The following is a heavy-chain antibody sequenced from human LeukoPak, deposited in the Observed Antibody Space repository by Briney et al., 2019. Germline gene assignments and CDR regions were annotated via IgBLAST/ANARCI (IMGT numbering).Heavy chain of an antibody. CDR2: IYYSGST. Sequence: SETLSLTCTVSGGSISSYYWSWIRQPPGKGLEWIGYIYYSGSTNYNPSLKSRVTISVDTSKNQFSLKLSSVTAADTAVYYCARHGFPFYGFDIRGQGTMVTVSS. V-gene: IGHV4-59*01. J-gene: IGHJ3*02. CDR1: GGSISSYY. CDR3: ARHGFPFYGFDI. D-gene: IGHD2-2*03.